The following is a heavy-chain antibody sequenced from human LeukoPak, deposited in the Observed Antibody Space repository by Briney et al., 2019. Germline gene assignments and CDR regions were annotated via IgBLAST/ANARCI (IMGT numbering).Heavy chain of an antibody. CDR2: ISAYNGKT. CDR1: GYTFTSYG. D-gene: IGHD5-18*01. Sequence: ASVKVSCKASGYTFTSYGISWVRQAPGQGLEWMGWISAYNGKTNYAQKLQGRVTMATDTSTSTAYMELRSLRSDDTAVYYCARVLARLWLRDYYYYMDVWGKGTTVTISS. J-gene: IGHJ6*03. V-gene: IGHV1-18*01. CDR3: ARVLARLWLRDYYYYMDV.